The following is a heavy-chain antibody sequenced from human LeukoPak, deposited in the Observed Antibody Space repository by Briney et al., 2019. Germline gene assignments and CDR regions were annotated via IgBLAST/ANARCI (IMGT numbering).Heavy chain of an antibody. J-gene: IGHJ5*02. V-gene: IGHV1-18*01. Sequence: GASVKFSCKASGYSFNSYGISWVRQAPGQGLEWMGWINASNGNTNYAQKLQGRVTMTTDTSTSTAYMELRSLRSDDTAVYYCARGGGYCSTTSCYTGIIRGWFDPWGQGTLVTVSS. CDR1: GYSFNSYG. CDR2: INASNGNT. D-gene: IGHD2-2*02. CDR3: ARGGGYCSTTSCYTGIIRGWFDP.